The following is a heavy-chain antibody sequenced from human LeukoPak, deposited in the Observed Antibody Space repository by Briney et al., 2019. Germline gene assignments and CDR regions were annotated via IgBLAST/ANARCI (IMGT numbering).Heavy chain of an antibody. D-gene: IGHD6-6*01. CDR1: GGSISSSSYY. V-gene: IGHV4-39*07. CDR3: ARIAYSSSTDY. CDR2: IYYSGRT. J-gene: IGHJ4*02. Sequence: PSETLSLTCTVSGGSISSSSYYWGWIRQPPGKGLECIGSIYYSGRTYYNPSFKSRVTISVNTSKNQFSLKLSSVTAADTAVYYCARIAYSSSTDYWGQGTLVTVSS.